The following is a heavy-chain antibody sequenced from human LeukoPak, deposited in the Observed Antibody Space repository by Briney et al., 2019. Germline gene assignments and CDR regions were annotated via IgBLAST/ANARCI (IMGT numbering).Heavy chain of an antibody. J-gene: IGHJ4*02. CDR1: GGSISSYY. Sequence: PSETLSLTCTVSGGSISSYYWSWIRQPPGKGLEWIGYIYYSGSTYYNPSLKSRVTISVDTSKNQFSLKLSSVTAADTAVYYCARDGGYLDYWGQGTLVTVSS. CDR2: IYYSGST. D-gene: IGHD5-24*01. V-gene: IGHV4-59*06. CDR3: ARDGGYLDY.